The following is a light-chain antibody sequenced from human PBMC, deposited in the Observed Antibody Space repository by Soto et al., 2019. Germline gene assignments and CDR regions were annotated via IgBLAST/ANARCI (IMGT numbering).Light chain of an antibody. J-gene: IGKJ5*01. CDR1: QSIDAN. Sequence: EIVMTQSPATLSVSPGERVTLSCRASQSIDANLAWYQHKPGQAPRLLVYGASTRATGIPARFSGSRSGTEFTLTISSLQSEDFAIYYCQQYKNWPPHTFGQGTRLEIK. CDR2: GAS. CDR3: QQYKNWPPHT. V-gene: IGKV3-15*01.